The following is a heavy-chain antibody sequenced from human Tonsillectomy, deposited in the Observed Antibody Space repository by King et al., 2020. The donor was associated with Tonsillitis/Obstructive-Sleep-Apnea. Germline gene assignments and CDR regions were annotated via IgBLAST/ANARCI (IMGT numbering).Heavy chain of an antibody. Sequence: VQLVESGGGLIPPGGSLRLSCAASGFIVRSNYMSWVRQAPGKGLEWVSGIYSGDTTFYADSVKGRFTISRDNSKNTLYLQMNSLRAEDTAVYYCARSEFGYYYHYMDVWGRGTTVTVSS. CDR3: ARSEFGYYYHYMDV. J-gene: IGHJ6*03. CDR1: GFIVRSNY. V-gene: IGHV3-53*01. CDR2: IYSGDTT. D-gene: IGHD3-16*01.